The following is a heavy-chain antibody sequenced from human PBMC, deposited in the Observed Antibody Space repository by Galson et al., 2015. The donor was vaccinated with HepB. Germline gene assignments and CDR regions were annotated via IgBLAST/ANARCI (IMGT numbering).Heavy chain of an antibody. CDR2: IYSGTRP. D-gene: IGHD3-22*01. CDR3: ARGPRYYYESSGPGYFDY. CDR1: GFTVSSNY. Sequence: SLRLSCAASGFTVSSNYMSWVRQAPGKGLEWVSIIYSGTRPYYADSVRGRLTISRHNFKNTLYLQMNSLRAEDTAVYYCARGPRYYYESSGPGYFDYWGQGTLVTVSS. J-gene: IGHJ4*02. V-gene: IGHV3-53*04.